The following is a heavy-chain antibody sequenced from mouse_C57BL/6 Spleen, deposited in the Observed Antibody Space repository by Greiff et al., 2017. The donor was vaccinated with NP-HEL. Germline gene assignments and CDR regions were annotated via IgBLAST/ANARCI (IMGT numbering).Heavy chain of an antibody. V-gene: IGHV2-2*01. CDR2: IWSGGST. J-gene: IGHJ2*01. D-gene: IGHD2-5*01. CDR3: ARAPYYSNFYFDY. CDR1: GFSLTSYG. Sequence: QVQLKESGPGLVQPSQSLSITCTVSGFSLTSYGVHWVRQSPGKGLEWLGVIWSGGSTDYNAAFISRLSISKDNSKSQVFFKMNSLQADDTAIYYCARAPYYSNFYFDYWGQGTTLTVSS.